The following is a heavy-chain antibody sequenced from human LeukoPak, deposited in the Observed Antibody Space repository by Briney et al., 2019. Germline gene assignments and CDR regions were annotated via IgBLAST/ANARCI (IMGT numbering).Heavy chain of an antibody. J-gene: IGHJ4*02. CDR2: ISYDGSNK. Sequence: PGRSLRLPCAASGFTFSSYAMHWVRQAPGKGLEWVAVISYDGSNKYYADSVKGRFTISRDNSKNTLYLQMNSLRAEDTAVYYCARSGYCSGGSCYPKLHYFDYWGQGTLVTVSS. D-gene: IGHD2-15*01. CDR3: ARSGYCSGGSCYPKLHYFDY. V-gene: IGHV3-30-3*01. CDR1: GFTFSSYA.